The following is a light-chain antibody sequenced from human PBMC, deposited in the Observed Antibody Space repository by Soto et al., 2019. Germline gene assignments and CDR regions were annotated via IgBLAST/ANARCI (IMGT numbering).Light chain of an antibody. CDR2: GAS. V-gene: IGKV3-20*01. CDR3: QQYGSSGT. CDR1: QSVSSY. Sequence: VVLTQPPATLSLSPGDRATLSCRSSQSVSSYLAWYQQKHGQAPRLLIYGASNRATGIPDRFSGSGSGTDFTLTISRLEPEDFAVYYCQQYGSSGTFGQGTKVDI. J-gene: IGKJ1*01.